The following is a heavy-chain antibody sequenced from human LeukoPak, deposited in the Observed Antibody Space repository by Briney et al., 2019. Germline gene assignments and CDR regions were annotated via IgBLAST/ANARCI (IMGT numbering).Heavy chain of an antibody. J-gene: IGHJ4*02. D-gene: IGHD5-24*01. CDR3: AREGQHSRDSYGLERRDFDD. V-gene: IGHV3-74*01. Sequence: QPGGSLRLSCAASGXTFSTYWMHWVRHAPGKGLVWVSRINSDESGKNYADSVKGRFTISRHNAKNTLYLPLNSLRATDTVVYYCAREGQHSRDSYGLERRDFDDWAQGTLVTASS. CDR2: INSDESGK. CDR1: GXTFSTYW.